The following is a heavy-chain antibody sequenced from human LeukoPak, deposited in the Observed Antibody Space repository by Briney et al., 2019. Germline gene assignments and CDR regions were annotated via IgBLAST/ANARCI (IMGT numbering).Heavy chain of an antibody. J-gene: IGHJ4*02. CDR2: INHSGST. V-gene: IGHV4-34*01. D-gene: IGHD3-22*01. CDR1: GGSFSGYY. Sequence: SETLSLTCAVYGGSFSGYYWSWIRQPPGKGLEWIGEINHSGSTNYNPSLKSQVTISVDTSKNQFSLKLSSVTAADTAVYYCAREDSSSGFDYWGQGTLVTVSS. CDR3: AREDSSSGFDY.